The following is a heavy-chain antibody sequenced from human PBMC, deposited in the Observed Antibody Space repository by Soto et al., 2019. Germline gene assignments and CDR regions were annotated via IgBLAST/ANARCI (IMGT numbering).Heavy chain of an antibody. V-gene: IGHV1-18*03. D-gene: IGHD3-10*01. J-gene: IGHJ4*02. CDR3: ARVDPRGVAVVRDY. CDR1: GNTFASHG. Sequence: QVQLVQSGPEVKKPGASVKVSCKASGNTFASHGFSWVRQAPGQGLEWMGWISGFNGQTNYALKFQGRVTLTTDTSTSTAYMELRSLRSDDMAVYFCARVDPRGVAVVRDYWGQGTLVIVSS. CDR2: ISGFNGQT.